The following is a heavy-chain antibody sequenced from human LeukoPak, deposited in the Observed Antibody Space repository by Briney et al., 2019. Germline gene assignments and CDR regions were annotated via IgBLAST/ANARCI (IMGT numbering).Heavy chain of an antibody. CDR1: GFTFSSYW. Sequence: PGGYLRLSCAASGFTFSSYWMHWVRQAPGKGLVWVSRINSDGSSTSYADSVKGRFTISRDNAKNTLYLQMNSLRAEDTAVYYCARDEAGWYQLPKGGMDVWGQGTTVTVSS. D-gene: IGHD2-2*01. CDR2: INSDGSST. CDR3: ARDEAGWYQLPKGGMDV. V-gene: IGHV3-74*01. J-gene: IGHJ6*02.